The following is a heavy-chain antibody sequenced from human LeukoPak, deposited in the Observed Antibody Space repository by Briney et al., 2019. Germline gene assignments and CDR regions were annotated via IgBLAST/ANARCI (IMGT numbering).Heavy chain of an antibody. D-gene: IGHD2-15*01. CDR3: ARGVRGARYCSGGSCPGSFDY. V-gene: IGHV3-53*04. J-gene: IGHJ4*02. CDR1: GFTVSSNY. Sequence: GGSLRLSCAASGFTVSSNYMSWVRQAPGKGLEWVSVIYSGGSTYYADSGKGRFTISRHNSKNTLYLQMNSLRAEDTAVYYCARGVRGARYCSGGSCPGSFDYWGQGTLVTVSS. CDR2: IYSGGST.